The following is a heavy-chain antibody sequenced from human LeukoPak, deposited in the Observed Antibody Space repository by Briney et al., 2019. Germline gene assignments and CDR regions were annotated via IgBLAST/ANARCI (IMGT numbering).Heavy chain of an antibody. CDR1: GGSISSYY. V-gene: IGHV4-59*01. CDR3: ASEYCTSSTCRFDS. Sequence: PSETLSLTCTVSGGSISSYYWTWIRQPPGKGLEWIGYIYNSGSTNYNPSLKSRVTISLDTSRNQFSLKSTSVTAADTALYYCASEYCTSSTCRFDSWGQGTLVTVSS. CDR2: IYNSGST. J-gene: IGHJ4*02. D-gene: IGHD2-2*01.